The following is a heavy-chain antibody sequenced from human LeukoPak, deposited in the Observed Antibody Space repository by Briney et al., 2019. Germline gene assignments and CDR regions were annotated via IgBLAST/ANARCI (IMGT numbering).Heavy chain of an antibody. J-gene: IGHJ3*02. CDR2: IYYSGST. D-gene: IGHD6-19*01. CDR3: ARVQLMLAVAVADAFDI. CDR1: GGSISSSSYY. Sequence: SETLSLTCTVSGGSISSSSYYWGWIRQPPGKGLEWIGSIYYSGSTYYNPSLKSRVTISVDTSKNQFSLKLSSVTAADTAVYYCARVQLMLAVAVADAFDIWGQGTMVTVSS. V-gene: IGHV4-39*07.